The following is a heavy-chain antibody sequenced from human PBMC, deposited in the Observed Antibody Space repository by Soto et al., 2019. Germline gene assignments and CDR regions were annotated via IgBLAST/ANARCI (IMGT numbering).Heavy chain of an antibody. CDR2: IIPFFGSA. J-gene: IGHJ6*02. CDR1: GGTFSSYG. V-gene: IGHV1-69*06. D-gene: IGHD3-16*01. Sequence: SVKVSCKASGGTFSSYGISWVRQAPGQGLEWMGGIIPFFGSANYAQKFQGRLTITADKSTSTAYMELSSLRSEDTAVYYCARDMEVAGVMSGYYDMDVWGQGTTVTVSS. CDR3: ARDMEVAGVMSGYYDMDV.